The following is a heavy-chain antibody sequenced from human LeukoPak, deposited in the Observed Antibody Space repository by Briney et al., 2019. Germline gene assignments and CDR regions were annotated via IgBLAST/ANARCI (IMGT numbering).Heavy chain of an antibody. D-gene: IGHD3-10*01. V-gene: IGHV1-46*01. J-gene: IGHJ4*02. CDR1: GYTFTSYY. CDR2: INPSGGST. CDR3: ARGQVLLWFGELLPNYFDY. Sequence: GASVKVSCKASGYTFTSYYMHWVRQAPGQGLEWMGIINPSGGSTSYAQKFQGRVTVTRDTSTSTVYMELSSLRSEDTAVYYCARGQVLLWFGELLPNYFDYWGQGTLVTVSS.